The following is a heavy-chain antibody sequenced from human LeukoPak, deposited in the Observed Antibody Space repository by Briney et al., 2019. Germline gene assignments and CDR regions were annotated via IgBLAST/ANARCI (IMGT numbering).Heavy chain of an antibody. D-gene: IGHD6-13*01. CDR1: GFTFDDYA. CDR2: ISWNSGSI. J-gene: IGHJ4*02. CDR3: AKDIYSSSWYYFDY. V-gene: IGHV3-9*01. Sequence: PEGSLRLSCAVSGFTFDDYAMHWVRQAPGKGLEWVSGISWNSGSIGYADSVKGRFTISRDNAKNSLYLQMNSLRAEDTALYFCAKDIYSSSWYYFDYWGQGTLVTVSS.